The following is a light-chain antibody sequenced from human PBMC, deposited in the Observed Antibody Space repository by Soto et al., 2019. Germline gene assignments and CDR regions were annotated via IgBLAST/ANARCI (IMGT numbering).Light chain of an antibody. CDR1: QSVSSSY. J-gene: IGKJ1*01. V-gene: IGKV3-20*01. CDR2: GAS. CDR3: QQFGSSTWA. Sequence: SLFTQSPRTLSLSPEEKATLSCRASQSVSSSYLAWYQQKPGQAPRLLIYGASSRATGIPDSFSGSGSGTDFTFTVSRLETEDFAVFYCQQFGSSTWAFGQGTKVDIK.